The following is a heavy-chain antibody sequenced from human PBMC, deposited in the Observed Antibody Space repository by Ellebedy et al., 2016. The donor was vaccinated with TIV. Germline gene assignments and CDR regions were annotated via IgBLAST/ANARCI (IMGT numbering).Heavy chain of an antibody. CDR2: INHNSGGT. D-gene: IGHD3-16*02. CDR1: GYTFTGYY. J-gene: IGHJ4*02. CDR3: ARDQGDDYVWGSYLDY. V-gene: IGHV1-2*04. Sequence: AASVTVSCKASGYTFTGYYMHWVRQAPGQGLEWMGWINHNSGGTNYDQKFQGWVTMTRDTSISTAYMELSRLRSDDTAVYYCARDQGDDYVWGSYLDYWGQGTLVTVSS.